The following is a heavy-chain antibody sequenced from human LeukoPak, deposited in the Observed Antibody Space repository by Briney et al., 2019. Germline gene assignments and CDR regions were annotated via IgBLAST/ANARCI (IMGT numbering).Heavy chain of an antibody. CDR3: ARHENRSLYSSGWYETGYYFDY. Sequence: SETLSLTCAVYGGSFSGYYWGWIRQPPGKGLEWIGSIYYSGSTYYHPSLKSRVTISVDTSKNQFSLKLSSVTAADTAVYYCARHENRSLYSSGWYETGYYFDYWGQGTLVTVSS. J-gene: IGHJ4*02. D-gene: IGHD6-19*01. CDR2: IYYSGST. CDR1: GGSFSGYY. V-gene: IGHV4-39*01.